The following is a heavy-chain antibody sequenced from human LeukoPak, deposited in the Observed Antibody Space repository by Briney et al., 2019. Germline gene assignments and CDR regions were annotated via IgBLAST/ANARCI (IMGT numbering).Heavy chain of an antibody. D-gene: IGHD3-10*01. V-gene: IGHV4-59*01. CDR3: ARVEEGYGSGRRENYFYYYMDV. CDR2: IHYSGST. Sequence: SETLSLTCTVSGGSIRSYYWSWIRQPPGKGLEWIGYIHYSGSTNYNPSLKSRVAISVDTSKNQFSLKLSSVTAADTAVYYCARVEEGYGSGRRENYFYYYMDVWGKGTTVTISS. J-gene: IGHJ6*03. CDR1: GGSIRSYY.